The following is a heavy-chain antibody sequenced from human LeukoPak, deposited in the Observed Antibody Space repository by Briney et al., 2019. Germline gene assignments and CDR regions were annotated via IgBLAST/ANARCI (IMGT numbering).Heavy chain of an antibody. V-gene: IGHV3-74*01. CDR2: VATDGTGP. D-gene: IGHD5-24*01. J-gene: IGHJ4*02. CDR1: GFTFSSYW. Sequence: SGGSLRLSCAASGFTFSSYWMHWVRQAPGKGLVWVSRVATDGTGPSYADSVKGRFTISRDNAKNTLYLQMNSLRAEDTAVYYCETLTGLQRNFDYWGQGTLVTVSS. CDR3: ETLTGLQRNFDY.